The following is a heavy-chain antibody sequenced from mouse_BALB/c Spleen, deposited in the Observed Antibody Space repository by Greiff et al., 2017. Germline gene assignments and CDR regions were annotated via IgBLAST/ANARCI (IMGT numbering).Heavy chain of an antibody. CDR3: ARGTTVVDYFDY. Sequence: QVQLQQSGPELVKPGASVKISCKASGYSFTSYYIHWVKQRPGQGLEWIGWIFPGSGNTKYNEKFKGKATLTADTSSSTAYMQLSSLTSEDSAVYFCARGTTVVDYFDYWGQGTTLTVSS. V-gene: IGHV1-66*01. J-gene: IGHJ2*01. D-gene: IGHD1-1*01. CDR2: IFPGSGNT. CDR1: GYSFTSYY.